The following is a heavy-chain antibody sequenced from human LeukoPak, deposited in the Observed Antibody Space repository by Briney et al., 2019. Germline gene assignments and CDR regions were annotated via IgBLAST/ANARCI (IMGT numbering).Heavy chain of an antibody. Sequence: GGSLRLSCVTSGFSFSNYWMNWVRQAPGEGLEWVACIKTDGREKYYVDSVKGRFTISRDNAKNSLYLQMNNLRAEDTGLYYCARNWGWQDFWGQGTLVTVSS. J-gene: IGHJ4*02. V-gene: IGHV3-7*01. D-gene: IGHD3-16*01. CDR1: GFSFSNYW. CDR3: ARNWGWQDF. CDR2: IKTDGREK.